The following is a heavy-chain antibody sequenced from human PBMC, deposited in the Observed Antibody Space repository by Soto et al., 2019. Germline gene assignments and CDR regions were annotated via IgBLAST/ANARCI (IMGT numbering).Heavy chain of an antibody. CDR3: ARANDYDSSGLYAFDI. V-gene: IGHV1-69*06. D-gene: IGHD3-22*01. CDR2: IIPIFGTA. CDR1: GGTFSSYA. Sequence: SVKVSCKASGGTFSSYAISWVRQAPGQGLEWMGGIIPIFGTANYAQKFQGRVTITADKSTSTAYMELSSLRSEDTAVYYCARANDYDSSGLYAFDIWGQETMVTVSS. J-gene: IGHJ3*02.